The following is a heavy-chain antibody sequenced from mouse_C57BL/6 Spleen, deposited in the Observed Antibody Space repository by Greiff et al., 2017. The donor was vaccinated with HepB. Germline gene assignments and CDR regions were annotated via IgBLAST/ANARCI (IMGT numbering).Heavy chain of an antibody. CDR3: TRWWSYGYYYAMDY. V-gene: IGHV1-15*01. D-gene: IGHD1-1*01. CDR1: GYTFTDYE. Sequence: QVQLQQPGAELVRPGASVTLSCKASGYTFTDYEMHWVKQTPVHGLEWIGAIDPETGGTAYNQKFKGKAILTADKSSSTAYMELRSLTSEDSAVYCGTRWWSYGYYYAMDYWGQGTSVTVSS. CDR2: IDPETGGT. J-gene: IGHJ4*01.